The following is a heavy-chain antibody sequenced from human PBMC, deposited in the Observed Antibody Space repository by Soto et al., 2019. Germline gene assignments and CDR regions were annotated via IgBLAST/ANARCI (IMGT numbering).Heavy chain of an antibody. D-gene: IGHD2-21*01. CDR3: ARGGGGGLFEH. V-gene: IGHV3-11*06. CDR2: ISPKSTYR. J-gene: IGHJ4*02. Sequence: GGSLRLSCATSGFPFSDYYMSWIRQAPGKVLEWLSHISPKSTYRNYADSGKGRFTISRDNTKRSLFLQMNSLGVEDTAVYYSARGGGGGLFEHWGQGVLVTVSS. CDR1: GFPFSDYY.